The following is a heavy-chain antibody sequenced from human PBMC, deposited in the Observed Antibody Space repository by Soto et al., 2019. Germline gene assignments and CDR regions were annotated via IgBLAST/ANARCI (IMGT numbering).Heavy chain of an antibody. Sequence: SVKVSCKASGYTFTSYSISWVRQAPGQGLEWMGWISAYNGNTNYAQKLQGRVTMTTDTSTSTAYMELRSLRSDDTAVYYCAREYSGYGGYYYYYGMDVWGQGTTVTVSS. D-gene: IGHD5-12*01. J-gene: IGHJ6*02. CDR1: GYTFTSYS. V-gene: IGHV1-18*01. CDR2: ISAYNGNT. CDR3: AREYSGYGGYYYYYGMDV.